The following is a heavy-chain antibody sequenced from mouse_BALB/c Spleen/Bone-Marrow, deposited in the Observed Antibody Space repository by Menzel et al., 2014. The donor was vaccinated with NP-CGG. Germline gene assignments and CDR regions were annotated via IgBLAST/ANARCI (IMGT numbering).Heavy chain of an antibody. V-gene: IGHV2-6*02. CDR1: GFSLTSFG. CDR2: IWSDGST. Sequence: VKVVDSGPGLVAPSQSLSITCTVSGFSLTSFGVHWVRQPPGKGLEWLVVIWSDGSTTYNSALKSRLSISKDNSKSQVFLKMNSLQTDDTAMYYCARNGGDYGIAYWGQGTLVTVSA. CDR3: ARNGGDYGIAY. D-gene: IGHD2-4*01. J-gene: IGHJ3*01.